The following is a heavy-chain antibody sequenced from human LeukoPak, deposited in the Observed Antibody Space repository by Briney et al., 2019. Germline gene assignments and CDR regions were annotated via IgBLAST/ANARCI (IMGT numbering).Heavy chain of an antibody. Sequence: SVKVSCKASGGTFSSYAISWVRQAPGQGLEWMGGIIPIFGTANYAQKFQGRVTITADKSTSTAYMELSSLRSEDPAVYYCARDGSGYYYGRGHDAFDIWGQGTMVTVSS. CDR2: IIPIFGTA. D-gene: IGHD3-22*01. CDR3: ARDGSGYYYGRGHDAFDI. V-gene: IGHV1-69*06. CDR1: GGTFSSYA. J-gene: IGHJ3*02.